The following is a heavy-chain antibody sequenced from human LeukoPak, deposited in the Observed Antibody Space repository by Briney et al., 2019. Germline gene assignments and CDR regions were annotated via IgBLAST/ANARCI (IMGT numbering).Heavy chain of an antibody. CDR3: ARASYYYGSGTFGLGSYFPFDF. J-gene: IGHJ4*02. CDR1: GFTFSSYS. D-gene: IGHD3-10*01. Sequence: QPGGSLRLSCAASGFTFSSYSMNWVRQAPGKGLEWVSSISDSGYSTYYADSVKGRFTISRDNSKNTLYLQMSSLRAEDTAIYSCARASYYYGSGTFGLGSYFPFDFWGQGTLVTVSS. CDR2: ISDSGYST. V-gene: IGHV3-23*01.